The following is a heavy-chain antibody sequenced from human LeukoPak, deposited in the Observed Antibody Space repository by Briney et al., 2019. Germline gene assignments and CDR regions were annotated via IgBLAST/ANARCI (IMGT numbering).Heavy chain of an antibody. CDR2: IYTSGST. J-gene: IGHJ4*02. V-gene: IGHV4-4*07. D-gene: IGHD6-6*01. CDR3: AREPRSYSSSSRAFDY. Sequence: PSETLSLTCTVSGGSISSYYWSWIRQPAGKGLEWIGRIYTSGSTNYNPSLKSRVTMSVDTSKNQFSLKLSSVTAADTAVYYCAREPRSYSSSSRAFDYWGQGTLVTVSS. CDR1: GGSISSYY.